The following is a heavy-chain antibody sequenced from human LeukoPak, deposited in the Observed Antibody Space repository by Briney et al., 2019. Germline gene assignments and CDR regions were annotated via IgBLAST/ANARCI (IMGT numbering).Heavy chain of an antibody. CDR2: IYYRGTT. CDR1: GASISSGNYF. Sequence: SQTLSLTCSVSGASISSGNYFWSWIRQSPGKGLEWIGYIYYRGTTYYNPSLKSRVIISEDSSKSQFSLELTSVTAADTAVYYCAGFPSWNNPVYWGQGTLVTVSS. CDR3: AGFPSWNNPVY. D-gene: IGHD1/OR15-1a*01. J-gene: IGHJ4*02. V-gene: IGHV4-30-4*08.